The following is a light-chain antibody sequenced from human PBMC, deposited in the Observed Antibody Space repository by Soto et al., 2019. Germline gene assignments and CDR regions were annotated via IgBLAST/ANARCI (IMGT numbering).Light chain of an antibody. CDR1: SSDVGGYNY. V-gene: IGLV2-14*01. Sequence: QSVLTQPASVSGSPGQSITISCTGTSSDVGGYNYVSWYQQHPGKAPKVMIYEVSNRPSGVSNRSSGSKSGNTASLTISGLQAEDEADYYCTSFTSGSTLYVFGTGTKLTVL. J-gene: IGLJ1*01. CDR3: TSFTSGSTLYV. CDR2: EVS.